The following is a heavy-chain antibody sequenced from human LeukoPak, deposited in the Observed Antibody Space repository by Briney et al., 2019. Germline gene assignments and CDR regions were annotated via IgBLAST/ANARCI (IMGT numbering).Heavy chain of an antibody. CDR3: ARDRDYGDYNTQDLFVY. J-gene: IGHJ4*02. CDR2: ISAYNGNT. V-gene: IGHV1-18*01. D-gene: IGHD4-17*01. Sequence: ASVKVSCKASGYTFTNFGISWVRQAPGQGLEWMGWISAYNGNTNYAQRLQGRVTMTTDTSTCTAYMELRSLRSDDTAVYYCARDRDYGDYNTQDLFVYWGQGTLVTVSS. CDR1: GYTFTNFG.